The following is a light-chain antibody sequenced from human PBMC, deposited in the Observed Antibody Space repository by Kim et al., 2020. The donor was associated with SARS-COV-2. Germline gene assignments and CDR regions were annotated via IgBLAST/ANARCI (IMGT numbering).Light chain of an antibody. CDR1: QDIASGS. Sequence: SPGEKATLSCRASQDIASGSIAWYQQKPDQAPRLLIYGPSRRATGIPDRFSGSGSGTDFTLTIDRLEPEDFAVYYCQQYDDSPSTFGQGTKVDIK. CDR3: QQYDDSPST. CDR2: GPS. J-gene: IGKJ1*01. V-gene: IGKV3-20*01.